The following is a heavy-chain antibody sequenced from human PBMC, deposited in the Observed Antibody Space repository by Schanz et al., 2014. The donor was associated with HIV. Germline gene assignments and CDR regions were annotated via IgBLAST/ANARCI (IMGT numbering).Heavy chain of an antibody. CDR3: ANEEVPNDY. Sequence: EVQVLESGGDLVQPGGSLRLSCGASGFIFSSYGMSWVRQAAGKGLEWVSVISGSGGSTYYADSVKGRFTISRDNSKNTLYLQMNSLRVEDTAVYYCANEEVPNDYWGQGTLVTVSS. V-gene: IGHV3-23*01. J-gene: IGHJ4*02. CDR1: GFIFSSYG. CDR2: ISGSGGST.